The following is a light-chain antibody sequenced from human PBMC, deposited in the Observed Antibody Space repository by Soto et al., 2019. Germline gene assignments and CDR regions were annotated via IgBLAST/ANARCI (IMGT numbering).Light chain of an antibody. CDR2: EVN. J-gene: IGLJ3*02. CDR3: SSYSGGSTLGV. V-gene: IGLV2-14*01. Sequence: QSALTQPASVSVSPGQSITISCTGTSSDIGGYKYVSWYQHHPGKVPQLIIYEVNNRPSGVSNRFSGSKSGNTASLTSSGLQAEDDAVYYCSSYSGGSTLGVVGGGTKLTVL. CDR1: SSDIGGYKY.